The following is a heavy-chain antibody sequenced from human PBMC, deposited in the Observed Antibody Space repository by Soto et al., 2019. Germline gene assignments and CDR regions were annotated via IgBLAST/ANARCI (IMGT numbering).Heavy chain of an antibody. Sequence: GASVKVSCKASGFTFTSSAVQWVRQARGQRLEWIGWIVVGSGNTNYAQKFQERVTITRDMSTSTAYMELSSLRSEDTAAYYCAADTGYDSSGYNFACWGQGTLVTVSS. CDR1: GFTFTSSA. CDR2: IVVGSGNT. D-gene: IGHD3-22*01. V-gene: IGHV1-58*01. J-gene: IGHJ4*02. CDR3: AADTGYDSSGYNFAC.